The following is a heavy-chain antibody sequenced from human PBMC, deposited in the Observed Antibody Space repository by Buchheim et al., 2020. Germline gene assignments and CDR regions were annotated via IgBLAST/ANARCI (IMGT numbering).Heavy chain of an antibody. Sequence: EVQLLESGGGLVQPGGSLRLSCAASGFTFTNYAMSWVRQTPGEGLAWLSAISGGGGEVEYADSVRSRLIISRDNSKSTLYLQIDSLTVEDTGTYYCAKAGYNSHVRNNWFDYWGPGIL. V-gene: IGHV3-23*01. CDR1: GFTFTNYA. D-gene: IGHD3-22*01. CDR2: ISGGGGEV. CDR3: AKAGYNSHVRNNWFDY. J-gene: IGHJ5*01.